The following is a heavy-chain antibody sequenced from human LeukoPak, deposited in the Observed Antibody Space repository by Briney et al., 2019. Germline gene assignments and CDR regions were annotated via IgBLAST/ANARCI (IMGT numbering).Heavy chain of an antibody. Sequence: PGGSLSLSCAASGFTFSSSAMGWVRQAPGKGLEWVSSISTSSGTTSYADSVKGRFTISRDNSKNTLYLQMNSLRAEDTAVYYCAKRGGRDSGIFLDYFDSWGQGNPGSVSS. CDR1: GFTFSSSA. D-gene: IGHD1-26*01. J-gene: IGHJ4*02. CDR3: AKRGGRDSGIFLDYFDS. CDR2: ISTSSGTT. V-gene: IGHV3-23*01.